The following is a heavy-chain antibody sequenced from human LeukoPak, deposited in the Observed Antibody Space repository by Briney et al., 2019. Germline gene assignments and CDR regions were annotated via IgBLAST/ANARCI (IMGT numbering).Heavy chain of an antibody. CDR1: GGSINGYY. CDR2: VYNSESI. V-gene: IGHV4-4*07. Sequence: SETLSLTXTVSGGSINGYYWSWIRQPAGKGLEWIGRVYNSESINYNPSLKSRVTMSIDTSKNQFYLKLNSATAADTAVYYCARDRSSSYTRDWFDPWGQGALVTVSS. CDR3: ARDRSSSYTRDWFDP. J-gene: IGHJ5*02. D-gene: IGHD2-2*01.